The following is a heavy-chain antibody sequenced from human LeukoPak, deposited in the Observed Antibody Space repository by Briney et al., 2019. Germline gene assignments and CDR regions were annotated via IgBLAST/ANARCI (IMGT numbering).Heavy chain of an antibody. Sequence: ASVKVSCKVSGYTLTELSMHWVRQAPGKGLVWMGGFDPEDGETIYAQKFQGRVTMTEDTSTDTAYMELSSLRAEDTAVYYCARGSWTTFYGSGSYDDYWGQGTLVTVSS. CDR3: ARGSWTTFYGSGSYDDY. CDR1: GYTLTELS. J-gene: IGHJ4*02. D-gene: IGHD3-10*01. V-gene: IGHV1-24*01. CDR2: FDPEDGET.